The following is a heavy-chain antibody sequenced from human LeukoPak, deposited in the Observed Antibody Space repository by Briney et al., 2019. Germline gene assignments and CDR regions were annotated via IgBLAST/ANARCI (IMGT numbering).Heavy chain of an antibody. J-gene: IGHJ6*02. D-gene: IGHD2/OR15-2a*01. V-gene: IGHV3-23*01. CDR3: AKYVSAKGPPYGLDV. CDR2: ISASGGST. CDR1: EFTFSSYA. Sequence: QSGGSLRLSCAASEFTFSSYAMQWVRQAPGKGLEWVLGISASGGSTYYADSVKGRFTISRGNSKNTLYLQMNGLRAEDTAIYYCAKYVSAKGPPYGLDVWGQGTTVTVSS.